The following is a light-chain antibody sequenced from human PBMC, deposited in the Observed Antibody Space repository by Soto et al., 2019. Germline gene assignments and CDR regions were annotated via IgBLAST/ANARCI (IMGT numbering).Light chain of an antibody. Sequence: DIQMTQSPSSLSASVGDRVTITCRASQSISSNLNWYQQKPGKAPKLLIYAASSLQSGVPSRFSGSGSGTDFTLTISSLQPEDFATYYCQQSYSTHFTFGPGTKVDIK. CDR3: QQSYSTHFT. V-gene: IGKV1-39*01. CDR1: QSISSN. CDR2: AAS. J-gene: IGKJ3*01.